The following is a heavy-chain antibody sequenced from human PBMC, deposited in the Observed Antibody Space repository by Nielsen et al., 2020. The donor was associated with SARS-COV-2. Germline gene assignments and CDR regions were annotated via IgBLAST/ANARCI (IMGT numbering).Heavy chain of an antibody. CDR3: ARVSQGVVVPAAMLPYYGMDV. CDR2: IIPIFGTA. Sequence: SVKVSCKASGGTFSSYAISWVRQAPGQGLEWMGGIIPIFGTANYAQKFQGRVTITADKSTSTAYMELSSLRSEDTAVCYCARVSQGVVVPAAMLPYYGMDVWGQGTTGTVSS. J-gene: IGHJ6*01. V-gene: IGHV1-69*06. CDR1: GGTFSSYA. D-gene: IGHD2-2*01.